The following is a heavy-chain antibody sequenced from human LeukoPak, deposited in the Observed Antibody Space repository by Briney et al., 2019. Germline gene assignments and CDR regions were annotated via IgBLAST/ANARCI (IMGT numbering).Heavy chain of an antibody. CDR1: GFTFSRYW. CDR3: AGSDTPGYSPREWAYWYFDL. Sequence: GGSLRLSCAASGFTFSRYWMSCVRQAPGKGLEWVANIKPYGGEKYYVDAVNCRVTISRDNAKNSLDLQMNTLRAEGTAVYYCAGSDTPGYSPREWAYWYFDLWGRGTLLPVSS. CDR2: IKPYGGEK. J-gene: IGHJ2*01. V-gene: IGHV3-7*01. D-gene: IGHD3-9*01.